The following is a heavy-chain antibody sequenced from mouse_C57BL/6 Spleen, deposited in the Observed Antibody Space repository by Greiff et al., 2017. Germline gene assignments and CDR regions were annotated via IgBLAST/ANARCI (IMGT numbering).Heavy chain of an antibody. CDR3: ARGGSPPYWYFDV. Sequence: LVESGAELVKPGASVKISCKASGYAFSSYWMNWVKQRPGKGLEWIGQIYPGDGDTNYNGKFKGKATLTADKSSSSAYMQLSSLTSEDSAVYFCARGGSPPYWYFDVWGTGTTVTVSS. CDR2: IYPGDGDT. D-gene: IGHD1-1*01. J-gene: IGHJ1*03. V-gene: IGHV1-80*01. CDR1: GYAFSSYW.